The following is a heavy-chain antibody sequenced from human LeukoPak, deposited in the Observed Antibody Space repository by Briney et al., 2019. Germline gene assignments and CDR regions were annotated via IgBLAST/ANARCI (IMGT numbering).Heavy chain of an antibody. V-gene: IGHV4-59*11. CDR1: GGSISSHY. CDR3: ARGDWNYEGYFDY. D-gene: IGHD1-7*01. CDR2: IYYSGST. J-gene: IGHJ4*02. Sequence: SETPSLTCTVSGGSISSHYWSWIRQPPGKGLEWIGYIYYSGSTNYNPSLKSRVTISVDTSKNQFSLKLSSVTAADTAVYYCARGDWNYEGYFDYWGQGTLVTVSS.